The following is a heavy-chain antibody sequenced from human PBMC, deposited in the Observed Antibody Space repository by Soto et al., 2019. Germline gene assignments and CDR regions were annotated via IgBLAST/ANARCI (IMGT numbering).Heavy chain of an antibody. Sequence: GGSLRLSCAASGFTFSRYSMNWVRQAPGKGLEWVSSISSTTNYIYYADSMKGRFTVSRDNAKNSVYLDMNSLSAEDTAVYYCARESEDLTSNFDYWGQGTLVTVSA. CDR2: ISSTTNYI. CDR3: ARESEDLTSNFDY. V-gene: IGHV3-21*01. J-gene: IGHJ4*02. CDR1: GFTFSRYS.